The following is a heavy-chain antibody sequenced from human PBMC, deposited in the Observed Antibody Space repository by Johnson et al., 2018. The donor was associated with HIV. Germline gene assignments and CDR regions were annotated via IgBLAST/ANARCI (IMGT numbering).Heavy chain of an antibody. D-gene: IGHD6-13*01. J-gene: IGHJ3*02. CDR3: AKDVRGRDSSSWLLDI. CDR2: ISYDGDNK. V-gene: IGHV3-30-3*01. CDR1: GFTFSSYA. Sequence: QVQLVESGGGVVQPGRSLRLSCAASGFTFSSYAMHWVRQAPGKGLEWVAIISYDGDNKYYADSVKGRFTISRDNSKNTLYLQMNSLRVEDTAVYYCAKDVRGRDSSSWLLDIWGQGTKVTVSS.